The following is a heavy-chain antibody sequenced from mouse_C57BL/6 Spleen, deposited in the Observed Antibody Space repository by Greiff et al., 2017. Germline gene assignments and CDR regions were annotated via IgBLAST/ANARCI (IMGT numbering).Heavy chain of an antibody. V-gene: IGHV5-6*01. D-gene: IGHD3-1*01. Sequence: EVMLVESGGDLVKPGGSLKLSCAASGFTFSSYGMSWVRQTPDKRLEWVATISSGGSYPYYPDSVKGRFTISRDNAKNTLYLQMSSLKSEDTAMFYCARHWGTGAYFDYWGQGTTLTVSS. CDR2: ISSGGSYP. CDR1: GFTFSSYG. CDR3: ARHWGTGAYFDY. J-gene: IGHJ2*01.